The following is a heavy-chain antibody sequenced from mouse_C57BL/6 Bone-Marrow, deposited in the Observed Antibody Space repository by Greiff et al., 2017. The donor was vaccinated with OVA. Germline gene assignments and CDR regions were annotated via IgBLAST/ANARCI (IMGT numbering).Heavy chain of an antibody. CDR1: GYTFTSYG. V-gene: IGHV1-81*01. CDR3: ARLSYYASSKPYFDY. D-gene: IGHD1-1*01. Sequence: VQLQQSGAELARPGASVKLSCKASGYTFTSYGISWVKQRTGQGLEWIGEIYPRSGNNYYNEKFKGKATLTADKSSSTAYRELRSLTSEAAAVYFCARLSYYASSKPYFDYWGQGTTLTVSS. J-gene: IGHJ2*01. CDR2: IYPRSGNN.